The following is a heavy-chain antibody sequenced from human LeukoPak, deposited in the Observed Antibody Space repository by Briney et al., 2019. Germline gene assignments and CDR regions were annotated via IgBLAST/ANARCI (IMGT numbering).Heavy chain of an antibody. CDR2: IKQDGSDK. V-gene: IGHV3-7*01. D-gene: IGHD5-24*01. Sequence: GGSLRLSCAASGFSFSSYWMSWVRQAPGKGLEWVANIKQDGSDKKYVDSVKGRFTISRDNAKNSLYLQMNSLRADDTAVYYCARDLGGEMATIDYWGQGTLVTVSS. J-gene: IGHJ4*02. CDR3: ARDLGGEMATIDY. CDR1: GFSFSSYW.